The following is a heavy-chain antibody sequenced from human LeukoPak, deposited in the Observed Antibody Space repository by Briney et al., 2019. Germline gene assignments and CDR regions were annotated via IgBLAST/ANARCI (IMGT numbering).Heavy chain of an antibody. Sequence: PGGSLRLSCAASGFTFSSYEMNWVRQAPGKGLEWVSYISSSGSTIYYADSVKGRFTISRDNAKNSLYPQMNSLRAEDTASYHCARAGLGAFDIWGQGTMVTVSS. CDR3: ARAGLGAFDI. V-gene: IGHV3-48*03. J-gene: IGHJ3*02. CDR2: ISSSGSTI. CDR1: GFTFSSYE. D-gene: IGHD3-10*01.